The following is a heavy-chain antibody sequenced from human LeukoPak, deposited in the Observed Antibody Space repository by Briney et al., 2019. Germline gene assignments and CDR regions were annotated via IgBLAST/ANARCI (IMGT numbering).Heavy chain of an antibody. CDR1: GGSISSYY. V-gene: IGHV4-59*08. D-gene: IGHD6-13*01. J-gene: IGHJ4*02. CDR3: ARSNSWAHLLFDY. CDR2: VFYRGST. Sequence: SETLSLTCTVSGGSISSYYWSWIQQPPGKGLEWIGYVFYRGSTDYNPSLKSRVTISVDTSKNRFSLNLNSVTAADTAVYYCARSNSWAHLLFDYWGQGTLVTVSS.